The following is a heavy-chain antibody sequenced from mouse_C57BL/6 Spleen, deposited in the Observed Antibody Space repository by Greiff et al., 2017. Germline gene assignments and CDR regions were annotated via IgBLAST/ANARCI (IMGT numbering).Heavy chain of an antibody. CDR1: GYSITSDY. V-gene: IGHV3-8*01. Sequence: EVKLMESGPGLAKPSQTLSLTCSVTGYSITSDYWNWIRKFPGNKLEYMGYISYSGSTSYNPSLKSRISITRDTSTNQYYLQLNSVTTEDTATYYGARAYYGSSRGYAMDYWGQGTSVTVSS. D-gene: IGHD1-1*01. CDR2: ISYSGST. CDR3: ARAYYGSSRGYAMDY. J-gene: IGHJ4*01.